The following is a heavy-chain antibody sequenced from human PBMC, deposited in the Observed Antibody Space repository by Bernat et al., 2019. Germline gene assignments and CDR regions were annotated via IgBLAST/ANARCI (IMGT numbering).Heavy chain of an antibody. J-gene: IGHJ6*02. V-gene: IGHV1-69*04. CDR3: ARPKYYYDSSGYYYYGMDV. CDR1: GGTFSSYA. D-gene: IGHD3-22*01. Sequence: QVQLVQSGAEVKKPGSSVKVSCKASGGTFSSYAISWVRQAPGQGLEWMGRIIPILGIANYAQKFQGRVTITAEKSTSTAYMELSSLRSEDTAVYYCARPKYYYDSSGYYYYGMDVWGQGTTVTVSS. CDR2: IIPILGIA.